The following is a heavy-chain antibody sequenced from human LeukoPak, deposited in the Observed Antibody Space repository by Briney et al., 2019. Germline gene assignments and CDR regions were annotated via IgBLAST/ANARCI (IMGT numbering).Heavy chain of an antibody. J-gene: IGHJ3*02. V-gene: IGHV4-31*03. CDR1: GGSISSGGYY. CDR3: AGEGSINAFDI. Sequence: SSETLSLTCTVSGGSISSGGYYWRWIRQHPGKGLEWIGYIYYSGSTYYNPSLKSRVAISVDTSKNQFSLKLSSVTAAATAVYYCAGEGSINAFDIWGQGTMATVSS. CDR2: IYYSGST. D-gene: IGHD3-3*02.